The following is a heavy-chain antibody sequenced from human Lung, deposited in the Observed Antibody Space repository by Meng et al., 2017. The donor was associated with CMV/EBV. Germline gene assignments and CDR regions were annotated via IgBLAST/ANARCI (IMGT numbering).Heavy chain of an antibody. V-gene: IGHV3-20*04. J-gene: IGHJ6*02. CDR3: ARGLRAAANYYYYGMDV. CDR1: GFTFDDYG. D-gene: IGHD6-13*01. Sequence: GGSXRLSCAASGFTFDDYGMSWVRQAPGKGLEWVSGINWNSGSTGFADSVKGRFTISRDNAKNSLYLQMNSLRAEDTALYYCARGLRAAANYYYYGMDVWXQGTTVTVSS. CDR2: INWNSGST.